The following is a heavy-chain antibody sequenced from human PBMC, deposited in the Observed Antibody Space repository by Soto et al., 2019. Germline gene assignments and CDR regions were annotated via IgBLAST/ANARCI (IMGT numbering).Heavy chain of an antibody. CDR3: TTYLYGSGRRSDY. Sequence: EVQLVESGGGLVKPGGSLRLSCAASGFTFSNAWMNWVRQAPGKGLEWVGRIKSKPDGGTTDYAAPVKGRFTISRDDSKNPLYLQMNSLKTEDTAVYYCTTYLYGSGRRSDYWGQGTLVTVSS. D-gene: IGHD3-10*01. V-gene: IGHV3-15*07. J-gene: IGHJ4*02. CDR2: IKSKPDGGTT. CDR1: GFTFSNAW.